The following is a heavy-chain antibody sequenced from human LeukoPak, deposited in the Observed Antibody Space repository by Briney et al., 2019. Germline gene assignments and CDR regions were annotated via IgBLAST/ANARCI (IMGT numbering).Heavy chain of an antibody. V-gene: IGHV3-23*01. CDR3: AKGHYYGSGSLDY. CDR2: IGGRDGST. CDR1: GFTFSSYG. J-gene: IGHJ4*02. D-gene: IGHD3-10*01. Sequence: GGSLRLSCAASGFTFSSYGMSWVRQAPGKGLEWVSAIGGRDGSTYYADSVKGRFTISRDDSKNTLYVQMNSLRAEDTAVYYCAKGHYYGSGSLDYWGQGTLVTVSS.